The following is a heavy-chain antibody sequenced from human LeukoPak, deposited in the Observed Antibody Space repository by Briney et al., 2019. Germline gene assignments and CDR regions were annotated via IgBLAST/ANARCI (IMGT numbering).Heavy chain of an antibody. J-gene: IGHJ3*02. D-gene: IGHD3-10*01. Sequence: GRSLRLPCAASGFTFSTYGMHWVRQAPGKGLEWVAVISYDGDNKYFADSVKGRFTISRDNSKNTLYLQMNSLRAEDTAVYYCAKDRLLLARGVIDAFDIWGQGTMVTVSS. V-gene: IGHV3-30*18. CDR3: AKDRLLLARGVIDAFDI. CDR2: ISYDGDNK. CDR1: GFTFSTYG.